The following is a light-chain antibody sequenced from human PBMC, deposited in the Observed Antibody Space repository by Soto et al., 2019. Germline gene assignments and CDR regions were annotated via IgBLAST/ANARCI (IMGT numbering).Light chain of an antibody. CDR3: QQYNSYPT. Sequence: EIQLDLSPSTLSASVGARVTITCRASQNIGTSLAWYQQTPGKAPKLLISDASTLESGVPSRFGGSGSGTEFTLTISSLQPDDFATYYCQQYNSYPTVGQGTKVDIK. J-gene: IGKJ1*01. CDR1: QNIGTS. V-gene: IGKV1-5*01. CDR2: DAS.